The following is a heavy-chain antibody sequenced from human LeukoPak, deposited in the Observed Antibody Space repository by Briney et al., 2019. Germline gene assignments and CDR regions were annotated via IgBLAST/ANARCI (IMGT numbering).Heavy chain of an antibody. CDR2: IYSAGRT. J-gene: IGHJ4*02. V-gene: IGHV3-53*01. Sequence: GGSLRLSCAASGFTVGNNYVSWVRQPPGKGLEWVSLIYSAGRTFYADSVKGRFTISRDNSKNTLYLQMNSLRAEDTAIYYCAGGHEALGYWGQGTLVAVSS. D-gene: IGHD3-10*01. CDR1: GFTVGNNY. CDR3: AGGHEALGY.